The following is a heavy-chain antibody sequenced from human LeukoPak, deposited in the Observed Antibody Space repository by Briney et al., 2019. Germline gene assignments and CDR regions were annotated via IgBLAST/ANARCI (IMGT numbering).Heavy chain of an antibody. V-gene: IGHV1-3*01. CDR3: ARDGQARPFDY. CDR2: IDAVNGNT. CDR1: GYTFSSYA. J-gene: IGHJ4*02. Sequence: ASVKVSCKAPGYTFSSYAMHWVRQAPGQRLEWMGWIDAVNGNTKYSQKFQGRVTITRDTSASIAYMELSSLRSEDTAVYYCARDGQARPFDYWGQGTLVTASS.